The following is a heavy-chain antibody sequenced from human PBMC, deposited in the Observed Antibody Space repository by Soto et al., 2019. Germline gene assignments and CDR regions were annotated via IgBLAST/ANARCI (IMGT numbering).Heavy chain of an antibody. CDR3: ARDGAGFCISTSCYRTDYSYYGMDV. CDR2: ISYDGSNN. Sequence: GGSLRLSCAASGFTFSSYAMHWVRQAPGKGLEWVAVISYDGSNNYYADSVKGRFTISREHLQMNSLRAEDTAVYYCARDGAGFCISTSCYRTDYSYYGMDVWGQGTTVTVSS. J-gene: IGHJ6*02. CDR1: GFTFSSYA. D-gene: IGHD2-2*01. V-gene: IGHV3-30-3*01.